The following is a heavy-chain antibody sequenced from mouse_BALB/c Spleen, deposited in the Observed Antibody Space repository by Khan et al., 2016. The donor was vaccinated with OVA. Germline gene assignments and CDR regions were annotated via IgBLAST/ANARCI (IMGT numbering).Heavy chain of an antibody. V-gene: IGHV2-2*02. J-gene: IGHJ3*01. CDR3: ARRGYDYGRGALFAY. CDR1: GFSLANYS. Sequence: QVQLKESGPGLVQPSQSLSITCTVSGFSLANYSVHWVRQSPGKGLEWLGVIWSAGSTDYNAAFMSRLTINKDHSRSHVFFKMNSLQPNDTAIYYCARRGYDYGRGALFAYWGQGTLVTVSA. D-gene: IGHD2-4*01. CDR2: IWSAGST.